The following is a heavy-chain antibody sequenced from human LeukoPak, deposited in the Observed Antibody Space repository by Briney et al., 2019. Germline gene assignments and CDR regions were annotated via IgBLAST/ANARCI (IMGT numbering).Heavy chain of an antibody. CDR2: NFYSGST. J-gene: IGHJ2*01. CDR3: AGVYYSNSYDYWYFDL. D-gene: IGHD6-13*01. Sequence: PSETLSLTCTVSGGPISSYYWSWIRQPPGKGLEWIGNNFYSGSTNYNPSLKSRVTISVDTTKNQFSLKLSSVTAADTAVYYCAGVYYSNSYDYWYFDLWGRGTLVTVSS. CDR1: GGPISSYY. V-gene: IGHV4-59*01.